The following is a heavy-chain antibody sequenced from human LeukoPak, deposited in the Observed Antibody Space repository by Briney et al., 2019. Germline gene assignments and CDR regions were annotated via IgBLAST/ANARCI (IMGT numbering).Heavy chain of an antibody. V-gene: IGHV5-51*01. Sequence: GESLKISCTGSGYSFTSYWIGWVRQMPGKGLEWMGIIYPGDSDTRYSPSFQGQVTISADKSISTAYLQWSSLKASDTAMYYCARRKVAVAGYFDYWGQGTLVTVSS. CDR1: GYSFTSYW. D-gene: IGHD6-19*01. J-gene: IGHJ4*02. CDR3: ARRKVAVAGYFDY. CDR2: IYPGDSDT.